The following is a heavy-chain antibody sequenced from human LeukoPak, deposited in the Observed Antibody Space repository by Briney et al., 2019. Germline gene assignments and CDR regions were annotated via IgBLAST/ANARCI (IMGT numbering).Heavy chain of an antibody. V-gene: IGHV4-39*07. J-gene: IGHJ4*02. CDR2: FYYRGST. CDR3: ARVAGRIGGHFDY. Sequence: PSETLSLTCSVSGGSVSSSSCYWGWIRQPPGKGLEWIGSFYYRGSTYYNPSLKSRVTISVDTSKNQFSLKLSSVTAADTAVYYCARVAGRIGGHFDYWGQGTLVTVSS. CDR1: GGSVSSSSCY. D-gene: IGHD6-19*01.